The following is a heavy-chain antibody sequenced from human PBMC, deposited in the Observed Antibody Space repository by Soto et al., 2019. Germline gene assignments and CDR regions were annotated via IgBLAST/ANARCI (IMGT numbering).Heavy chain of an antibody. Sequence: GASVKVSCKASGYTFTSYAMHWVRQAPGQRLEWMGWINAGNGNTKYSQKFQGRVTITRDTSASTAYVELSSLRSEDTAVYYCARHVAAAAIDPWGQGTLVTVSS. D-gene: IGHD6-13*01. V-gene: IGHV1-3*01. J-gene: IGHJ5*02. CDR2: INAGNGNT. CDR1: GYTFTSYA. CDR3: ARHVAAAAIDP.